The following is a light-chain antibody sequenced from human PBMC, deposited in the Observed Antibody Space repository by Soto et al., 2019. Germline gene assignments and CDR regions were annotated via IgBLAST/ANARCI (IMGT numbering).Light chain of an antibody. CDR2: CAS. CDR1: QTVSSN. CDR3: QQYHNWPPQYT. V-gene: IGKV3-15*01. J-gene: IGKJ2*01. Sequence: EIVLTQSPATLSLSPGERATLSCRASQTVSSNLAGYQQKPGQAPRLLIHCASTRATGVPARFSGGGSGTEFTLTISSLQSEDFAVYYCQQYHNWPPQYTFGQGTKLQIK.